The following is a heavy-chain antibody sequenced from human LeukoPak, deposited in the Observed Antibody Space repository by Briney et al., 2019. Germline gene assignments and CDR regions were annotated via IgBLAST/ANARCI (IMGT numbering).Heavy chain of an antibody. J-gene: IGHJ3*02. V-gene: IGHV3-30-3*01. CDR3: ASGTSGVSAFDI. Sequence: PGGSLRLSCAASGFTFSSYAMHWVRQAPGKGLEWVAVISYDGSNKYYADSVKGRFTISRDNAKNTLYLQMNSLRAEDTAVYYCASGTSGVSAFDIWGQGTMVTVSS. CDR2: ISYDGSNK. CDR1: GFTFSSYA. D-gene: IGHD1-26*01.